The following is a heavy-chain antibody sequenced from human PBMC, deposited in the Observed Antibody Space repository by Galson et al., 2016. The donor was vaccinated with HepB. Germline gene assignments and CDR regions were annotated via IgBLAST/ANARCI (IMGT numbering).Heavy chain of an antibody. CDR2: IYHTGTS. D-gene: IGHD2-2*01. CDR1: GASISDSNW. J-gene: IGHJ5*02. V-gene: IGHV4-4*01. Sequence: ETLSLTCAVSGASISDSNWWTWVRQVPGKGLEWIGEIYHTGTSNNNPFLNSRFTLSVDMSRNQFSLNITSVNAADTAVYSCARATVIPGARMVFDPWGPGTLVTVSS. CDR3: ARATVIPGARMVFDP.